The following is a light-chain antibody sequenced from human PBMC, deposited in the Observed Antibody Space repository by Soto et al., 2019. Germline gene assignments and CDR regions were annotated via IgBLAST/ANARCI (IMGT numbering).Light chain of an antibody. CDR1: QSVLVSSMNENC. Sequence: DIVMTQSPASLAVSLGERAAIKCKSSQSVLVSSMNENCLGWYQQKPGQPPKLLIYWASTRASGVPDRFSGSGSETDFTLTITNLQAEDGALYYCQQCYSPPWTFGQGTKVEIK. V-gene: IGKV4-1*01. CDR3: QQCYSPPWT. CDR2: WAS. J-gene: IGKJ1*01.